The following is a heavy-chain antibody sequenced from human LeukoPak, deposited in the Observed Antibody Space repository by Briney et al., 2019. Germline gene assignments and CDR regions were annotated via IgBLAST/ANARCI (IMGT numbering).Heavy chain of an antibody. V-gene: IGHV4-30-2*01. J-gene: IGHJ6*02. CDR3: ASGGGRIPPPYYYYGMDV. CDR2: IYQSGNT. CDR1: GGSISGGGYS. D-gene: IGHD2-21*01. Sequence: SETLSLTCAVSGGSISGGGYSWNWIRQPPGKGLEWIGYIYQSGNTYYNPSLKSRVTISVDTSKNQFSLKLSSVTAADTAVYYCASGGGRIPPPYYYYGMDVWGQGTTVTVSS.